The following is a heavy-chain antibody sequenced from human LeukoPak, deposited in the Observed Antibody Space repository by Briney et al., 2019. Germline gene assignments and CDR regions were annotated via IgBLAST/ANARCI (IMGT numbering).Heavy chain of an antibody. CDR3: ARGNYYDTSGYGNYNWFDP. CDR1: GGTFSSYA. D-gene: IGHD3-22*01. CDR2: INPNSGDT. Sequence: ASVKVSCEASGGTFSSYAISWVRQAPGQGLEWMGWINPNSGDTKYAQKFQGRVTMTRDTSISTAYMELSRLRSDDTAVYYCARGNYYDTSGYGNYNWFDPWGQGTLVTVSS. V-gene: IGHV1-2*02. J-gene: IGHJ5*02.